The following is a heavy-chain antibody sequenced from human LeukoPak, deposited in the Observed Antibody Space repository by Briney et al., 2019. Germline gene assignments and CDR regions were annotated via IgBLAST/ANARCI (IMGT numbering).Heavy chain of an antibody. CDR3: ARGRVLLWFGELLFYFDY. D-gene: IGHD3-10*01. CDR1: GGSFSGYY. J-gene: IGHJ4*02. V-gene: IGHV4-34*01. Sequence: SETLSLTCAVYGGSFSGYYWSWIPHPPGKGLEWIGEINHSGSTNYNPSLKSRVTISVDTSKNQFSLKLSSVTAADTAVYYCARGRVLLWFGELLFYFDYWGQGTLVTVSS. CDR2: INHSGST.